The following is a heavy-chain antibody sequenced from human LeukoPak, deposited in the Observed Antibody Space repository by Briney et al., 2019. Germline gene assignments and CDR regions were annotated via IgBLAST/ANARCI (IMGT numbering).Heavy chain of an antibody. D-gene: IGHD3-22*01. J-gene: IGHJ4*02. V-gene: IGHV4-59*01. CDR3: ARLSRGYDSSGYYPDY. CDR1: GGSISSYY. CDR2: IYYSGST. Sequence: SETLSLTCTVSGGSISSYYWGWIRQPPGKGLEWIGYIYYSGSTNYNPSLKSRVTISVDTSKNQFSLKLSSVTAADTAVYYCARLSRGYDSSGYYPDYWGQGTLVTVSS.